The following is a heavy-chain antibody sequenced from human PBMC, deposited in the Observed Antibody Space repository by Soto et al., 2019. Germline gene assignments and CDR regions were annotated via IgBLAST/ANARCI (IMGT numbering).Heavy chain of an antibody. V-gene: IGHV2-5*02. CDR2: IYWDGDT. D-gene: IGHD6-19*01. J-gene: IGHJ3*01. CDR3: AHLTVAGTIGSFDV. Sequence: QITLKESGPTLVKPPQTLTLTCTFSGLSLSTRGVGVDWIRQSPGKALEWLAHIYWDGDTHSKSSLKTTLTITRATSKNHVVLTMTNMGPVDTGTYYCAHLTVAGTIGSFDVWGQGTMVTVSS. CDR1: GLSLSTRGVG.